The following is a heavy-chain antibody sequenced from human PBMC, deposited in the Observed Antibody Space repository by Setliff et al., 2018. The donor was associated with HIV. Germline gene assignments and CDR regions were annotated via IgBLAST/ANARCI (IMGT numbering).Heavy chain of an antibody. V-gene: IGHV1-3*01. D-gene: IGHD6-19*01. Sequence: GASVKVSCKASGYTFARNIIHWVRQAPGQRLEWMGFVNVGNGITKYSQKFQGRVIMTRDTSASTVYMELSSLRSEDTAVYYCARDVGSVWHNWFDPWGQGTLVTVAS. CDR3: ARDVGSVWHNWFDP. CDR2: VNVGNGIT. J-gene: IGHJ5*02. CDR1: GYTFARNI.